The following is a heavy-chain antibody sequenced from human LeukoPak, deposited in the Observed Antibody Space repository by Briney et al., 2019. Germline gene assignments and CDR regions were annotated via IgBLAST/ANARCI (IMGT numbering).Heavy chain of an antibody. CDR3: ARDLSRFDP. CDR2: ISSSSSYI. Sequence: GGSLRLSCAGSGFIFSNYGMSWVRQAPGKGLEWVSSISSSSSYIYYADSVKGRFTISRDNAKNSLYLQMNSLRAEDTAVYYCARDLSRFDPWGQGTLVTVSS. J-gene: IGHJ5*02. V-gene: IGHV3-21*01. CDR1: GFIFSNYG.